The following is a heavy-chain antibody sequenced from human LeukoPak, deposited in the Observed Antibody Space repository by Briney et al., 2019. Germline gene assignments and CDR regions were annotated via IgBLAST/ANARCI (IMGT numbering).Heavy chain of an antibody. V-gene: IGHV3-13*01. J-gene: IGHJ4*02. Sequence: PGGSLRLSCVASGFTFSYYDMHWVRQATGKGLEWVSAIAGDTFYPGSVKGRFTISRDNAKNSLYLQMNSLRAEDTALYYCASGGIYYGAAFDFWGQGTLVTVSS. D-gene: IGHD1-26*01. CDR3: ASGGIYYGAAFDF. CDR2: IAGDT. CDR1: GFTFSYYD.